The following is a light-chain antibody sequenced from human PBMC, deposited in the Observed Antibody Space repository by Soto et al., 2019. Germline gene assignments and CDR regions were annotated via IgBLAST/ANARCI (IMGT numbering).Light chain of an antibody. J-gene: IGKJ1*01. V-gene: IGKV1-5*03. Sequence: DIQMTQSPSTLSGSAGERVTITCRASQTISSWLAWYQQKPGKAPKLLIYKASTLKSGVPSRFSGSGSGTEFTLTISSLQPDDVATYYCQHYNSYPEAFGQGTKVDI. CDR3: QHYNSYPEA. CDR2: KAS. CDR1: QTISSW.